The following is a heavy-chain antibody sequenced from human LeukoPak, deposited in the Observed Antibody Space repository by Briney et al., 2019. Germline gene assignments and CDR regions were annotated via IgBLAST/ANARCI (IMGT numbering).Heavy chain of an antibody. J-gene: IGHJ4*02. CDR2: ISSSSSYI. D-gene: IGHD3-22*01. CDR1: GFTFSSYG. CDR3: AREYDSSVVDKYFDY. Sequence: GGSLRLSCAASGFTFSSYGMHWVRQAPGKGLEWVSSISSSSSYIYYADSVKGRFTISRDNAKNSLYLQMNSLRAEDTAVYYCAREYDSSVVDKYFDYWGQGTLVTVSS. V-gene: IGHV3-21*01.